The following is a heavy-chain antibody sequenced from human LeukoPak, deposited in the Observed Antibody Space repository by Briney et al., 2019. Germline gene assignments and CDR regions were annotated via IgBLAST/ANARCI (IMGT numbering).Heavy chain of an antibody. CDR1: GFTVSSNY. D-gene: IGHD3-22*01. CDR3: ARDWDYYDSSGPQYYFDY. Sequence: GGSLRLSCAASGFTVSSNYMSWVRQAPGKGLEWVSVIYSGGSTYYADSVKGRFTISRGNAKNSLYLQMNSLRAEDTAVYYCARDWDYYDSSGPQYYFDYWGQGALVTVSS. V-gene: IGHV3-53*01. CDR2: IYSGGST. J-gene: IGHJ4*02.